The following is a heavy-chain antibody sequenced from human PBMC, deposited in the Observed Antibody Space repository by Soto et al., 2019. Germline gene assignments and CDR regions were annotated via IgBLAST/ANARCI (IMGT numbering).Heavy chain of an antibody. D-gene: IGHD3-10*01. CDR1: GFTFSSYD. V-gene: IGHV3-13*01. CDR2: IGTAGDT. J-gene: IGHJ5*02. Sequence: GGSLRLSCAASGFTFSSYDMHWVRQATGKGLEWVSAIGTAGDTYYPGSVKGRFTISRENAKNSLYLQMNSLRAGDTAVYYCARGREFGELPFFDPWGQGTLVTVSS. CDR3: ARGREFGELPFFDP.